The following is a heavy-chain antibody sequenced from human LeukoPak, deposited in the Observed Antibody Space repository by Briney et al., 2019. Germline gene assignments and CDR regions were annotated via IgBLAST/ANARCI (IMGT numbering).Heavy chain of an antibody. V-gene: IGHV4-34*01. Sequence: SETLSLTCAVYGGSFSGYYWSWIRQPPGRGLEWIGEINHSGSTNYNPSLKSRVTISVDTSKNQFSLKLYSVTAADTAIYYCARHPFSDGFDIWGQGTMVTVSS. CDR1: GGSFSGYY. J-gene: IGHJ3*02. CDR2: INHSGST. CDR3: ARHPFSDGFDI.